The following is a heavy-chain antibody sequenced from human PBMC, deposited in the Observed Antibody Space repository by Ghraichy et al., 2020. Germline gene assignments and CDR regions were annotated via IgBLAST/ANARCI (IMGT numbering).Heavy chain of an antibody. D-gene: IGHD1-26*01. V-gene: IGHV4-39*01. J-gene: IGHJ5*02. CDR3: ARHGKPPNTVSSWFDP. CDR2: IHYSGST. Sequence: SETLSLTCTASGGSINFSSYYWGWVRQSPGKGLEWTGSIHYSGSTYYNPSLKSRLTISVDTSKNQFSLRLASVTAADTAVYYCARHGKPPNTVSSWFDPWGQGILVTVSS. CDR1: GGSINFSSYY.